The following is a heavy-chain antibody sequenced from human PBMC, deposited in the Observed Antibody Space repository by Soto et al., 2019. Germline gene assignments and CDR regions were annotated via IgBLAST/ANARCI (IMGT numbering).Heavy chain of an antibody. J-gene: IGHJ4*02. V-gene: IGHV4-4*07. CDR2: IYTSGIT. D-gene: IGHD6-6*01. CDR3: ARELAEAARYLDF. Sequence: PSETLSLTCTVAGGAFSSYYWSWIRQPAGKGLEWIGRIYTSGITNYNPSLKSRVTMSVDTTSKQFSLNMTSVTAADTAEYFCARELAEAARYLDFWGLGTLVTVSS. CDR1: GGAFSSYY.